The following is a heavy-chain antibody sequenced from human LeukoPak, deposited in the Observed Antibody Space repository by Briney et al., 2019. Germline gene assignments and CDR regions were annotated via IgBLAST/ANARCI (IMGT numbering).Heavy chain of an antibody. V-gene: IGHV3-74*01. Sequence: GGSLRLSCAASGFTFSSYWMHWVRQAPGKGLVWVSRINSDGSSTSYADSVKGRFTISRDNAKSTLFLQMNSLRAEDTAVYFCAKAAGKENGYDFFFQHWGQGTLVTVSS. CDR2: INSDGSST. J-gene: IGHJ1*01. CDR1: GFTFSSYW. D-gene: IGHD3/OR15-3a*01. CDR3: AKAAGKENGYDFFFQH.